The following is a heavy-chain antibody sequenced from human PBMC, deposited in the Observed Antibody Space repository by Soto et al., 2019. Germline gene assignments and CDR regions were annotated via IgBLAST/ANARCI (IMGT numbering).Heavy chain of an antibody. CDR3: ARVRAVTPYYYYGMDV. J-gene: IGHJ6*02. V-gene: IGHV1-3*01. D-gene: IGHD4-4*01. CDR2: INAGNGNT. Sequence: GASVKVSCTASGDTLTSYAMHWVRQAPGQRLEWMGWINAGNGNTKYSQKFQGRVTITRDTSASTAYMELSSLRSEDTAVYYCARVRAVTPYYYYGMDVWGQGTTVTVSS. CDR1: GDTLTSYA.